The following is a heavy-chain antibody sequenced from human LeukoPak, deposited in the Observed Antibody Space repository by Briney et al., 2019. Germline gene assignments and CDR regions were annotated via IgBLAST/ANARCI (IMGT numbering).Heavy chain of an antibody. V-gene: IGHV3-48*01. CDR3: ARESISGHRDFDY. CDR1: GFTFSGYS. Sequence: PGGSLRLSCAASGFTFSGYSVNWVRQAPGKGLEWLSYISSGSRTIYYADSVKGRFTVSRDNAKNSLYLQMNSLRAEDTAVYYCARESISGHRDFDYWGQGALVTVPS. D-gene: IGHD1-26*01. J-gene: IGHJ4*02. CDR2: ISSGSRTI.